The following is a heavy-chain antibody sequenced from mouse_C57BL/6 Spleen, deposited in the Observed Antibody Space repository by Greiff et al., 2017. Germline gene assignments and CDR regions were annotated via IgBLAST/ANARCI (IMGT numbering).Heavy chain of an antibody. V-gene: IGHV5-16*01. CDR1: GFTFSDYY. CDR2: INYDGSST. J-gene: IGHJ2*01. CDR3: ARGTTAPYFDY. Sequence: EVQLMESEGGLVQPGSSMKLSCTASGFTFSDYYMAWVRQVPEKGLEWVANINYDGSSTYYLDSLKSRFIISRDKAKNILYLQMSSLKSEDTATYYCARGTTAPYFDYWGQGTTLTVSS. D-gene: IGHD1-2*01.